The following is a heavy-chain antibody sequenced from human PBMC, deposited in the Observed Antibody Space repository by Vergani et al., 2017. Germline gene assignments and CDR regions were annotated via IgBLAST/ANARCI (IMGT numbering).Heavy chain of an antibody. J-gene: IGHJ5*02. D-gene: IGHD3-16*01. Sequence: QVQLVESGGGLVKPGGSLRLSCAASGFTFSDYYMTWIRQAPGKGLEWISYISGSGHTKYYADSVKGRFAISRDNAKNSLYLQMNSLRAEDTAVYYCARKTFYYDNIKGWFGPWGQGTLVTVSS. V-gene: IGHV3-11*04. CDR2: ISGSGHTK. CDR3: ARKTFYYDNIKGWFGP. CDR1: GFTFSDYY.